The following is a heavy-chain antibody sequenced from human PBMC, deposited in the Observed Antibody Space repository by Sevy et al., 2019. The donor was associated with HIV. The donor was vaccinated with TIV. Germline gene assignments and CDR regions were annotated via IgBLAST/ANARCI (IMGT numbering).Heavy chain of an antibody. CDR1: GYTFTSYD. J-gene: IGHJ3*02. CDR2: MNPNSGNT. D-gene: IGHD3-22*01. CDR3: ARGVRAYYYDSSGYYYSGGSAFDI. Sequence: ASVKVSCKASGYTFTSYDINWVRQATGQGLEWMGWMNPNSGNTGYAQKFQGRVTMTRNTSISTAYMERSSLRSEDTAVYYCARGVRAYYYDSSGYYYSGGSAFDIWGQGTMVTVSS. V-gene: IGHV1-8*01.